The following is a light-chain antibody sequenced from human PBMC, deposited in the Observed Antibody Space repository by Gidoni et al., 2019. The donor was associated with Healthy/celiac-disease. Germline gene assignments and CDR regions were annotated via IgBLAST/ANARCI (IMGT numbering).Light chain of an antibody. CDR3: SSYRSSRVV. J-gene: IGLJ2*01. CDR1: ISDVGGYNY. V-gene: IGLV2-14*01. Sequence: QSALTQPASVSGSPGQSITIPCTGTISDVGGYNYVSWYQQYPGKAHKLMIYDVSNRPSGVSNRFSGSKSGSTASLTISGLQAEDEADYYCSSYRSSRVVFGGGTRLTVL. CDR2: DVS.